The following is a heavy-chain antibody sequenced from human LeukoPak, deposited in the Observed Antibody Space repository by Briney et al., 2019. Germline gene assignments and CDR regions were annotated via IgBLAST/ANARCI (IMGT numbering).Heavy chain of an antibody. CDR3: AREYYYDSSGYYYVIDY. J-gene: IGHJ4*02. CDR1: GVTFSSCA. Sequence: SVKLSCKASGVTFSSCAISWVRQAPGQGLEWMGRIIPIFGTANYAQKFQGRVTITTDESTSTAYMELSSLRSEDTAVYYCAREYYYDSSGYYYVIDYWGQGTLVTVSS. CDR2: IIPIFGTA. V-gene: IGHV1-69*05. D-gene: IGHD3-22*01.